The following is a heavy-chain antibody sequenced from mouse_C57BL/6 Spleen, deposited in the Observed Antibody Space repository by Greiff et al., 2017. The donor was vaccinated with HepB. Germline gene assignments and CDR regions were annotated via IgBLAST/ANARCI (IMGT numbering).Heavy chain of an antibody. CDR3: ARHDYDYDGAMDY. CDR1: GFTFSSYT. Sequence: EVMLVESGGGLVKPGGSLKLSCAASGFTFSSYTMSWVRQTPEKRLEWVATISGGGGNTYYPDSVKGRFTISRDNAKNTLYLQMSSLRSEDTALYYCARHDYDYDGAMDYWGQGTSVTVSS. CDR2: ISGGGGNT. J-gene: IGHJ4*01. V-gene: IGHV5-9*01. D-gene: IGHD2-4*01.